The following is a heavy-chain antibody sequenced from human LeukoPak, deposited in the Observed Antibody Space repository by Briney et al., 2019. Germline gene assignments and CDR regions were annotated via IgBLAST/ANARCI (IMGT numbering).Heavy chain of an antibody. Sequence: GGSLRLSCAASGFTFSSYWMVWVRQAPGKGLEWVANIKHDGNQKYYLDSVKGRFTISRDNAKNSLYLQMNSLRGDDTAVYYCARVMGGEDYTSAYRPLDYWGQGTLVTVSS. V-gene: IGHV3-7*01. J-gene: IGHJ4*02. CDR2: IKHDGNQK. D-gene: IGHD3-22*01. CDR3: ARVMGGEDYTSAYRPLDY. CDR1: GFTFSSYW.